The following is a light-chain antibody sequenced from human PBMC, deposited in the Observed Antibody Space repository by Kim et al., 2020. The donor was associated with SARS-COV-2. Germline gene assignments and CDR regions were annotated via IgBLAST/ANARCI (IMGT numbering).Light chain of an antibody. CDR3: QAWDSSTANWV. CDR2: RDT. CDR1: KLGDKN. J-gene: IGLJ3*02. V-gene: IGLV3-1*01. Sequence: SYELTQPPSVSVSPGQTASITCSGDKLGDKNVCWYQQRPGQPPLLVISRDTTRPSGIPERFSGTNSGNTATLTISGTQVMDETDYYCQAWDSSTANWVFGGGTQLTVL.